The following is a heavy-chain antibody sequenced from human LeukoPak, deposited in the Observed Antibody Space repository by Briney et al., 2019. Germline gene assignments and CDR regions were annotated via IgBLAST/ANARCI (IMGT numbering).Heavy chain of an antibody. J-gene: IGHJ2*01. D-gene: IGHD3-22*01. CDR2: IIPILGIA. V-gene: IGHV1-69*16. CDR3: ARVHLGYDSSVQWYFDL. Sequence: SVKVSCKASGGTLSSYTISWVRQAPGQGLEWMGRIIPILGIANYAQKFQGRVTITTDESTSTAYMELSSLRSEDTAVYYCARVHLGYDSSVQWYFDLWGRGTLVTVSS. CDR1: GGTLSSYT.